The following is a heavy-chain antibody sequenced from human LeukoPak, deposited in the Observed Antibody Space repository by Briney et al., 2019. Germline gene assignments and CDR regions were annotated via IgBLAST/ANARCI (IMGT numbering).Heavy chain of an antibody. CDR2: ISGSGGST. CDR1: GFTFSSYA. J-gene: IGHJ4*02. CDR3: ARGRDYYDSSGYST. V-gene: IGHV3-23*01. Sequence: GGSLRLSCAASGFTFSSYAMSWVRQAPGKGLEWVSAISGSGGSTDYADSVKGRFTISRDNSKNTLYLQMNGLRAEDTAVYYCARGRDYYDSSGYSTWGQGTLVTVSS. D-gene: IGHD3-22*01.